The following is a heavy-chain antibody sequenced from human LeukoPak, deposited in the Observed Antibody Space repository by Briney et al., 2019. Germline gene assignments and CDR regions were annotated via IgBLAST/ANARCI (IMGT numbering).Heavy chain of an antibody. V-gene: IGHV4-31*03. Sequence: SETLSLTCTVSGGSISSGGYHWSWIRQHPGKGLEWIGYIYYSGSTYYNPSLKSRVTISVDTSKNQFSLKLSSVTAADTAVYYCARDGIGSSSGFDYWGQGTLVTVSS. CDR3: ARDGIGSSSGFDY. CDR2: IYYSGST. D-gene: IGHD6-6*01. CDR1: GGSISSGGYH. J-gene: IGHJ4*02.